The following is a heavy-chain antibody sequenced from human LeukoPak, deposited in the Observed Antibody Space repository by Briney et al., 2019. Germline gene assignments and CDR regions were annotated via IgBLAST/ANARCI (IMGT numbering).Heavy chain of an antibody. CDR1: GYTLTELS. CDR3: ARGWYYGSGSSYYYYYMDV. V-gene: IGHV1-69*13. D-gene: IGHD3-10*01. Sequence: SVKVSCKVSGYTLTELSMHWVRQAPGKGLEWMGGIIPIFGTANYAQKFQGRVTITADESTSTAYMELSSLRSEDTAVYYCARGWYYGSGSSYYYYYMDVWGKGTTVTISS. CDR2: IIPIFGTA. J-gene: IGHJ6*03.